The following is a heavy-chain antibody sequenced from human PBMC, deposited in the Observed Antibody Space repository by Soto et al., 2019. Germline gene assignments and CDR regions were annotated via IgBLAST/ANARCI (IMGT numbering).Heavy chain of an antibody. D-gene: IGHD6-13*01. Sequence: EVQLVESGGGLVQPGRSLRLSCTASGFTFGDYAMSWFRQAPGKGLEWVGFIRSKAYGGTTEYAASVKGRFTISRDDSKSIAYLQMNSLKTEDTAVYYCTSLGIAAAGNWFDPWGQGTLVTVSS. CDR2: IRSKAYGGTT. J-gene: IGHJ5*02. CDR1: GFTFGDYA. CDR3: TSLGIAAAGNWFDP. V-gene: IGHV3-49*03.